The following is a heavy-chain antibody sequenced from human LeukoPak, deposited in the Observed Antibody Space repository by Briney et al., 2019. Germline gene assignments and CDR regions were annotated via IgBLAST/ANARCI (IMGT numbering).Heavy chain of an antibody. V-gene: IGHV3-64*01. D-gene: IGHD4/OR15-4a*01. CDR1: GFTLTNFS. CDR3: ARGGPLSDYHP. CDR2: ISSEGGTT. Sequence: GGSLRLSCATSGFTLTNFSMHWVRQAPGKGLEYVSSISSEGGTTYYANSGEGRFTMSSEKFKNAVYLQMGSLRPDDMAVYYCARGGPLSDYHPWGQGTLVTVSS. J-gene: IGHJ5*02.